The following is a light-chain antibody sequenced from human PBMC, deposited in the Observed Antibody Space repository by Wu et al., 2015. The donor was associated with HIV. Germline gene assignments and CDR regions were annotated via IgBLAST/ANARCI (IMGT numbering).Light chain of an antibody. CDR2: AAS. CDR3: QQAHSFLSIT. CDR1: QSISSY. J-gene: IGKJ5*01. V-gene: IGKV1-39*01. Sequence: DIQMTQSPSSLSASVGDRVTITCRASQSISSYLNWYQQKPGKAPKLLIYAASSLQSGVPSRFSGSGSGTDFTLTISSLQPEDVATYFCQQAHSFLSITFGQGHEWRLN.